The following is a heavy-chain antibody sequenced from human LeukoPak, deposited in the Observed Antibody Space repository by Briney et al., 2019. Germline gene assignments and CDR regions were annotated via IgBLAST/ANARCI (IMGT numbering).Heavy chain of an antibody. D-gene: IGHD5-12*01. V-gene: IGHV4-59*01. CDR3: AREYGGYVPYFDY. Sequence: PSETLSLTCTVSGGSISSYYWSWIRQPPGKGLEWIGYIYYSGSTNCNPSLKSRVTISVDTSKNQFPLKLSSVTAADTAVYYCAREYGGYVPYFDYWGQGTLVTVSS. CDR2: IYYSGST. J-gene: IGHJ4*02. CDR1: GGSISSYY.